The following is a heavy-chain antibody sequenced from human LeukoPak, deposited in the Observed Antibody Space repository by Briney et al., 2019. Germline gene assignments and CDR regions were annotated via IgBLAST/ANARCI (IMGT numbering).Heavy chain of an antibody. Sequence: ASVKVSCKASGYTFTGYYMHWVRQAPGQGLEWMGRINPNSGGTNYAQKFQGRVTVTRDTSISTAYMELSRLRSDDTAVYYCARWRITMVRGVTLDYWGQGTLVTVSS. CDR1: GYTFTGYY. J-gene: IGHJ4*02. V-gene: IGHV1-2*06. CDR2: INPNSGGT. D-gene: IGHD3-10*01. CDR3: ARWRITMVRGVTLDY.